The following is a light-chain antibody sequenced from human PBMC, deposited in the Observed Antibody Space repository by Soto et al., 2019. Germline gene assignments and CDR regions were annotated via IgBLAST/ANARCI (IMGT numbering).Light chain of an antibody. Sequence: EIVLTQSPGTLSLSRGERATLSSRASQSVSSTYLARYQQNPGQAPRLLIYGASSRDTGIPDRFSGSGTGTHLTLTISRLEPKDFAVYFCPQYGSSSYPFSQRTKLEIK. J-gene: IGKJ2*01. CDR2: GAS. CDR3: PQYGSSSYP. CDR1: QSVSSTY. V-gene: IGKV3-20*01.